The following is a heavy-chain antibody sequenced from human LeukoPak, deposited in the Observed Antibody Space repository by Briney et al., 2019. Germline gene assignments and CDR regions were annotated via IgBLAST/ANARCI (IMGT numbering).Heavy chain of an antibody. D-gene: IGHD6-13*01. CDR3: TIDSSSILYYYYYYMDV. CDR1: GFTFSDYY. J-gene: IGHJ6*03. CDR2: ISSSGSTI. Sequence: GGSLRLSCAASGFTFSDYYMSWIRQAPGKGLEWVSYISSSGSTIYYADSVKGRFTISRDNAKNSLYLQMNSLKTEDTAVYYCTIDSSSILYYYYYYMDVWGKGTTVTVSS. V-gene: IGHV3-11*01.